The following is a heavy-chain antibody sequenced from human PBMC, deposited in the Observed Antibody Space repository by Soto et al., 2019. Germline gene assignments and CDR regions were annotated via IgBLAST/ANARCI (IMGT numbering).Heavy chain of an antibody. D-gene: IGHD1-26*01. J-gene: IGHJ5*02. V-gene: IGHV3-33*01. Sequence: GGSLRLSCAASGFTFGSYGMHWVRQAPGKGLEWVAVIWYDGSNKYYADSVKGRFTISRDNSKNTLYLQMNSLRAEDTAVYYCARDGVPELLIPGWFDPWGQGTLVTVSS. CDR1: GFTFGSYG. CDR2: IWYDGSNK. CDR3: ARDGVPELLIPGWFDP.